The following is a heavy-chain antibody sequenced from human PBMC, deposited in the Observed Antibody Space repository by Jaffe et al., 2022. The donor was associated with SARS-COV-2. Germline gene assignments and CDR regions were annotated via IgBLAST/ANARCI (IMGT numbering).Heavy chain of an antibody. CDR1: GFTFDDYA. Sequence: EVQLVESGGGLVQPGRSLRLSCAASGFTFDDYAMHWVRQAPGKGLEWVSGISWNSGSIGYADSVKGRFTISRDNAKNSLYLQMNSLRAEDTALYYCAKGVFWELLEWFDPWGQGTLVTVSS. D-gene: IGHD1-26*01. CDR2: ISWNSGSI. CDR3: AKGVFWELLEWFDP. J-gene: IGHJ5*02. V-gene: IGHV3-9*01.